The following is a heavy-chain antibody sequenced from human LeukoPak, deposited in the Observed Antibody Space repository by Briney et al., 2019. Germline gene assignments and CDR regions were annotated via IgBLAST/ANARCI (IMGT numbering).Heavy chain of an antibody. CDR3: ARSRAGGGDPFDY. Sequence: GGSLRLSCAASGFTFASYEMNWVRQAPGKGLEWVSFIRYDGSNTYYPDSVKGRFTISRDTSKNTLYLQMNSLRADDTAMYYCARSRAGGGDPFDYWGQGTLVTVSS. CDR1: GFTFASYE. J-gene: IGHJ4*02. D-gene: IGHD2-21*02. V-gene: IGHV3-30*02. CDR2: IRYDGSNT.